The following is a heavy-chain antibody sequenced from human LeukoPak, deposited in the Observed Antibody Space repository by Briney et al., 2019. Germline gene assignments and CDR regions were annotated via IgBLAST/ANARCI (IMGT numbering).Heavy chain of an antibody. CDR2: IYYSGST. Sequence: SETLSLTCTVSGGSISSYYWSWIRQPPGKGLEWIGYIYYSGSTNYNPSLKSRVTISVDTSKNQFSLKLSSVTAAATAVYYCARHYGVHDAFDIWGQGTMVTVSS. CDR3: ARHYGVHDAFDI. CDR1: GGSISSYY. V-gene: IGHV4-59*08. J-gene: IGHJ3*02. D-gene: IGHD4-17*01.